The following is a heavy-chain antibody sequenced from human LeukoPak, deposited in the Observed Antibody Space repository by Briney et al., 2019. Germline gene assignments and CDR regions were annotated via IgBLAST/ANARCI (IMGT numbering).Heavy chain of an antibody. J-gene: IGHJ4*02. D-gene: IGHD2-8*01. Sequence: ASVKVSCKPSGYTFTGSYMHWMRQAPGQGLEWMGWINPNTGGTKYAQKFQGRVTMTRDTSTSTAYMELNRLRADDTAVYYCARVAYCSIGVCTNFDYWGQGTLVTVSS. V-gene: IGHV1-2*02. CDR3: ARVAYCSIGVCTNFDY. CDR2: INPNTGGT. CDR1: GYTFTGSY.